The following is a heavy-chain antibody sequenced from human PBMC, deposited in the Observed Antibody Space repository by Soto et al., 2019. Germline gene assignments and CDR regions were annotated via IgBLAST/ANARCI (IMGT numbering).Heavy chain of an antibody. D-gene: IGHD1-26*01. CDR2: FDPEDGET. CDR3: ARLVGATYNWFDP. CDR1: GYTLTELS. V-gene: IGHV1-24*01. Sequence: ASVKVSCKVSGYTLTELSMHWVRQAPGKGLEWMGGFDPEDGETIYAQKFQGRVTMTADTSTDTAYMELSSLRSEDTAVYYCARLVGATYNWFDPWGQGTLVTVSS. J-gene: IGHJ5*02.